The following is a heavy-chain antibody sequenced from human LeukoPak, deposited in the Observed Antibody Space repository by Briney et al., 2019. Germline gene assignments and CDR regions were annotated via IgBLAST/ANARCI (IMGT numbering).Heavy chain of an antibody. CDR2: IYSAGST. CDR1: GFTVSSNY. Sequence: GGSLSLSCAASGFTVSSNYMSWVRQAPGKGLEWVSLIYSAGSTSYADSVKGRFTISRDNSKNTLSLQMNSLRAEDTAVYYCAGVRSSSSVYFYYYMDVWGKGTTVTVSS. V-gene: IGHV3-66*02. J-gene: IGHJ6*03. CDR3: AGVRSSSSVYFYYYMDV. D-gene: IGHD6-6*01.